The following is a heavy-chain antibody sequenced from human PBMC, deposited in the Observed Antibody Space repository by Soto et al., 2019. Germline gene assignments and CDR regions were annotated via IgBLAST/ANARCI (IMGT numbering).Heavy chain of an antibody. CDR3: ARGLSYVAARAVGVYFDY. CDR2: IDHDADGK. D-gene: IGHD6-6*01. Sequence: PGGSLRLSCAASGFTFSGYWMSWVRQVPGKGLEWVANIDHDADGKYYVDSVKGRFTISRDNAQNSLSLQMNSLTAEDTAVYFCARGLSYVAARAVGVYFDYWGQGTLVTVSS. J-gene: IGHJ4*02. CDR1: GFTFSGYW. V-gene: IGHV3-7*01.